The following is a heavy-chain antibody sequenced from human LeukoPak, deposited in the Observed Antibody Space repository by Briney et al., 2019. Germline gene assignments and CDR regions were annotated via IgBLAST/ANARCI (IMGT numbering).Heavy chain of an antibody. D-gene: IGHD3-9*01. J-gene: IGHJ4*02. CDR1: GFTFSSYV. Sequence: PGGSLRLSCAASGFTFSSYVMSWVRQAPGKGLEWVAVIWYDGSNKYYADSVKGRFTISRDNSKNTLYLQMNSLRAEDTAVYYCARESYYDILTGYPWIDYWGQGTLVTVSS. CDR3: ARESYYDILTGYPWIDY. CDR2: IWYDGSNK. V-gene: IGHV3-33*08.